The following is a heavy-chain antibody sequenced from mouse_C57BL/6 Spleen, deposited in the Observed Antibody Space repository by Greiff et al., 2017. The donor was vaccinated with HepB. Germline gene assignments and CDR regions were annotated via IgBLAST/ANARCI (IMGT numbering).Heavy chain of an antibody. V-gene: IGHV1-64*01. CDR1: GYTFTSYW. CDR3: ARGIYYGYDVGAY. Sequence: QVQLQQPGAELVKPGASVKLSCKASGYTFTSYWMHWVKQRPGQGLEWIGMIHPNSGSTNYNEKFKSKATLTVDKSSSTAYMQLSSLTSEDSAVYYCARGIYYGYDVGAYWGQGTLVTVSA. D-gene: IGHD2-2*01. J-gene: IGHJ3*01. CDR2: IHPNSGST.